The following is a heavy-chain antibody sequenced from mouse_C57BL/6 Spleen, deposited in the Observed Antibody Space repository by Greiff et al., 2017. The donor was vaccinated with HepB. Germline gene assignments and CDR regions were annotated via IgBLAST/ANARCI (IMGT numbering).Heavy chain of an antibody. V-gene: IGHV1-22*01. CDR1: GYTFTDYN. J-gene: IGHJ2*01. CDR2: INPNNGGT. D-gene: IGHD2-5*01. Sequence: VQLQQSGPELVKPGASVKMSCKASGYTFTDYNMHWVKQSHGKSLEWIGYINPNNGGTSYNQKFKGKATLTVNKSSSTAYMELSSLTSEDSAVYYCARGDHSNYEGDYWGQGTTLTVSS. CDR3: ARGDHSNYEGDY.